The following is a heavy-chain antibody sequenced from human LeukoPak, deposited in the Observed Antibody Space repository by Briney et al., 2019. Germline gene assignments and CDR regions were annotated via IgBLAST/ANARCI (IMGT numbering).Heavy chain of an antibody. CDR1: GFTFSSYA. Sequence: GGSLRLSCAASGFTFSSYAMSWVRQAPGKGMEWVSAISGSGGSTYYADSVKGRFTISRDTSKNTLYLQMNSLRAENTAVYYCAGDCSGGSCFDAFDIWGQGTMVTVSS. J-gene: IGHJ3*02. CDR2: ISGSGGST. CDR3: AGDCSGGSCFDAFDI. D-gene: IGHD2-15*01. V-gene: IGHV3-23*01.